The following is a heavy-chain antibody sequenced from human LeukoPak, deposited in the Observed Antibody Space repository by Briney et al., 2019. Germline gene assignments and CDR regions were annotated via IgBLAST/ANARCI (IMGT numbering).Heavy chain of an antibody. CDR2: IKQDGSEK. CDR1: GFTFSSYG. D-gene: IGHD3-22*01. J-gene: IGHJ3*02. V-gene: IGHV3-7*01. Sequence: GGSLRLSCAASGFTFSSYGMHWVRQAPGKGLEWVANIKQDGSEKQYVDSVKGRFTISRDNAKNSLYLQMNSLRAEDTAVYYCARDPYDRSGYGAFDIWGQGTVVSVSS. CDR3: ARDPYDRSGYGAFDI.